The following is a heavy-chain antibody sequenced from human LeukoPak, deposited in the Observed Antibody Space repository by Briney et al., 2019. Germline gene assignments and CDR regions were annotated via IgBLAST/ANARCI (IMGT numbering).Heavy chain of an antibody. V-gene: IGHV3-7*01. CDR1: GFTFSSYW. J-gene: IGHJ6*03. Sequence: GGSLRLSCAASGFTFSSYWMSWVRQAPGKGLEWVANIKQDGSEKYYVDSVKGRFTISRDNAKNSLYLQMNSLRVEDTAVYYCARAPRSGFYYYYYMDVWGKGTTVTVAS. CDR2: IKQDGSEK. CDR3: ARAPRSGFYYYYYMDV. D-gene: IGHD1-1*01.